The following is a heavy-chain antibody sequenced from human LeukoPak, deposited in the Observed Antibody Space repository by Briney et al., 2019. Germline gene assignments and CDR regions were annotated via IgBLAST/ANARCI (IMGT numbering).Heavy chain of an antibody. J-gene: IGHJ3*02. Sequence: GGSLRLSCAASGFTFSSYSMNWVRQAPGKGLEWVSSISSSSSYIYYADSVKGRYTISRDNAKNSLYLQMNSLRAEDTAVYYCARGGLLWFGELLFAFDIWGRGTMVTVSS. D-gene: IGHD3-10*01. V-gene: IGHV3-21*01. CDR2: ISSSSSYI. CDR3: ARGGLLWFGELLFAFDI. CDR1: GFTFSSYS.